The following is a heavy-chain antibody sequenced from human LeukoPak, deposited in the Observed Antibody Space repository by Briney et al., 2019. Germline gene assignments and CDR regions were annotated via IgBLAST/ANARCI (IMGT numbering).Heavy chain of an antibody. Sequence: GGSLRLSCAVTGFTFSSYVVSWVRQAPGKGLEWVSSISGSGGSTYYADSVEGRFTISRDNSKKTLYLQMNSLRADDTAVYYCASWVPDRGFDYWGQGTLVTVSS. CDR2: ISGSGGST. CDR3: ASWVPDRGFDY. V-gene: IGHV3-23*01. CDR1: GFTFSSYV. J-gene: IGHJ4*02. D-gene: IGHD3-10*01.